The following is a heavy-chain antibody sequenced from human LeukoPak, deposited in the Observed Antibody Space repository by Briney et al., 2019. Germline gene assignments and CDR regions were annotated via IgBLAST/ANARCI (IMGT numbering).Heavy chain of an antibody. Sequence: SVKVSCKASGGTFSSYAISWVRQAPGQGLEWMGRIIPIFGTANYTQKFQGRVTITPDESTSTAYMELSSPRSEDTAVYYCARAGEVWFGELRVSPFDYWGQGTLVTVSS. CDR2: IIPIFGTA. V-gene: IGHV1-69*13. CDR3: ARAGEVWFGELRVSPFDY. D-gene: IGHD3-10*01. CDR1: GGTFSSYA. J-gene: IGHJ4*02.